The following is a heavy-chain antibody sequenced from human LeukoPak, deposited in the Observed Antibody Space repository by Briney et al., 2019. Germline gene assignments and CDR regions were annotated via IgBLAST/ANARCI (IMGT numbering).Heavy chain of an antibody. J-gene: IGHJ4*02. CDR2: THYIKST. CDR3: ARQRAWFGEWAFDY. Sequence: SETLSLTCTVSDGSTSSTYYYWGWLRQPPGKGLEWVGSTHYIKSTSYSPSLKSRVAMSVDTSKNLFSLKLSSVTAADTAVYFCARQRAWFGEWAFDYWGQGALVTVSS. V-gene: IGHV4-39*01. D-gene: IGHD3-10*01. CDR1: DGSTSSTYYY.